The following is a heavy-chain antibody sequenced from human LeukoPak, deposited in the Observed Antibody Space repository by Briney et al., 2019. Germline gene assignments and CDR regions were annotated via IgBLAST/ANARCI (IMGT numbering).Heavy chain of an antibody. CDR2: ISSSSSYI. CDR3: AKGGRSSGGSYYDY. Sequence: PGGSLRLSCVASGFTFSSYSMNWVRQAPGKGLEWVSSISSSSSYIYYADSVKGRFTISRGNAKNSLYLQMNSLGAEDTAVYYCAKGGRSSGGSYYDYWGQGTLVTVSS. J-gene: IGHJ4*02. CDR1: GFTFSSYS. D-gene: IGHD2-15*01. V-gene: IGHV3-21*01.